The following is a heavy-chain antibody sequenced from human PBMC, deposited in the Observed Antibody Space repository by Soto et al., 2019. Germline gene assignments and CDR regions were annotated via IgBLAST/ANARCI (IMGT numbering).Heavy chain of an antibody. J-gene: IGHJ6*02. CDR3: ARGGVDTAMAPETQHYYYYYGMDV. D-gene: IGHD5-18*01. CDR1: GGTFSSYA. CDR2: IIPIFGTA. V-gene: IGHV1-69*13. Sequence: ASVKVSCKASGGTFSSYAISWVRQAPGQGLEWMGGIIPIFGTANYAQKFQGRVTITADESTSTAYMELSSLRSEDTAVYYCARGGVDTAMAPETQHYYYYYGMDVWGQGTTVTVSS.